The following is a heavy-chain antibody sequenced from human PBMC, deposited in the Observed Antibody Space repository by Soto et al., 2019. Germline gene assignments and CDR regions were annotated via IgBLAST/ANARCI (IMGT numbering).Heavy chain of an antibody. D-gene: IGHD2-2*01. V-gene: IGHV3-30*18. CDR1: GFTFSNYG. Sequence: QVQLLESGGGVVQAGRSLRLSCAASGFTFSNYGMHWVRQTPGKGLEWVALILYDGSNKYYADSVKGRFTISRDNSKNTLYLQVSSLRAEDTAVYYCAKSRDAYNFYFYYGMDVW. J-gene: IGHJ6*01. CDR2: ILYDGSNK. CDR3: AKSRDAYNFYFYYGMDV.